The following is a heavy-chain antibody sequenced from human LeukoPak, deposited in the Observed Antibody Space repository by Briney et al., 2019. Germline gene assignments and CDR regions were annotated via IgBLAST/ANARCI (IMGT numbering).Heavy chain of an antibody. J-gene: IGHJ5*02. V-gene: IGHV4-59*08. CDR2: IYYSGST. Sequence: SETLSLTCTVSGRSFSNYYWSWVRQPPGKGLEWLGYIYYSGSTNYTPSLKSRVTISVDTSKNQFSLNLSSVTAADTAVYYCARHPTALVSYGFDPWGQGTLVTVSS. CDR3: ARHPTALVSYGFDP. CDR1: GRSFSNYY. D-gene: IGHD5-18*01.